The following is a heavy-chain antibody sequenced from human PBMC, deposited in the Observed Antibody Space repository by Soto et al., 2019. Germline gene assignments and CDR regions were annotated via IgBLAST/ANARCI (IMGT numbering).Heavy chain of an antibody. D-gene: IGHD5-12*01. CDR2: IRSKANSYAT. CDR1: GFTFSGSA. J-gene: IGHJ5*02. V-gene: IGHV3-73*01. Sequence: PGGSLRLCCAASGFTFSGSAMHWVRQASGKGLEWVGRIRSKANSYATAYAASVKGRFTISRDDSKNTAYLQMNSLKTEDTAVYYCTRHSHDDYRFPDWFAPWGQGTLVTVSS. CDR3: TRHSHDDYRFPDWFAP.